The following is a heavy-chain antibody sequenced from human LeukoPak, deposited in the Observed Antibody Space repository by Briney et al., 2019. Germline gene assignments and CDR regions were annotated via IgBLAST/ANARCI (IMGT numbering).Heavy chain of an antibody. Sequence: PSETLSLTCTVSGGSLSSSSYYWGWIRQPPGKGLEWIGSIYYSGSTYYNPSLKSRVTISVDTSKNQFSLKLSSVTAADTAVYYCATDGADTAMATDYWGQGTLVTVSS. D-gene: IGHD5-18*01. CDR2: IYYSGST. CDR3: ATDGADTAMATDY. V-gene: IGHV4-39*02. CDR1: GGSLSSSSYY. J-gene: IGHJ4*02.